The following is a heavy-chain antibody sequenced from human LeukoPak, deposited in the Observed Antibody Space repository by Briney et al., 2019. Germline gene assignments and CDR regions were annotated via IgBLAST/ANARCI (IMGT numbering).Heavy chain of an antibody. Sequence: SETLSLTCTVSGGSISSYYWSWTRQPAGKGLEWIGRIYTSGSTNYNPSLKSRVTMSVDTSNNQFSLQLSSVTAADTAVYYCARDLPSYYFGSGNIFDPWGQGILVTVSS. CDR3: ARDLPSYYFGSGNIFDP. CDR1: GGSISSYY. CDR2: IYTSGST. J-gene: IGHJ5*02. D-gene: IGHD3-10*01. V-gene: IGHV4-4*07.